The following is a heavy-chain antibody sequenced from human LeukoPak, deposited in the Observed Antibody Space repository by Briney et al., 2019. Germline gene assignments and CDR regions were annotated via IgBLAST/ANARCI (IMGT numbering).Heavy chain of an antibody. CDR1: GFTFSSYA. Sequence: GGSLRLSCAASGFTFSSYAMSWVRQAPGKGLEWVSAISGSGDNTYYADSVKDRFTISRDKSKNTLYLQMNSLGAEDTAVYYCAKNRGNYYYFDYWGQGTLVNVSS. V-gene: IGHV3-23*01. D-gene: IGHD4-11*01. CDR3: AKNRGNYYYFDY. J-gene: IGHJ4*02. CDR2: ISGSGDNT.